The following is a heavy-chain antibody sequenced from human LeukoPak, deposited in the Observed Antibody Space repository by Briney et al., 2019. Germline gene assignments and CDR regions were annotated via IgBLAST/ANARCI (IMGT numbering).Heavy chain of an antibody. CDR1: GFTFTNHW. D-gene: IGHD5-18*01. V-gene: IGHV3-7*01. CDR2: TKQDGSEK. CDR3: ARERNTAIVTAFDI. Sequence: PGGSLRLSCAASGFTFTNHWMSWVRQAPGKGLEWVANTKQDGSEKYYVDSVKGRFTISRDNAKNSLYLQMNSLRAEDSAVYYCARERNTAIVTAFDIWGQGTMVTVSS. J-gene: IGHJ3*02.